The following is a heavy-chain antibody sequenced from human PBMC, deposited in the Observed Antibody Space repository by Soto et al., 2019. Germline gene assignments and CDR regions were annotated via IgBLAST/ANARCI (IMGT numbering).Heavy chain of an antibody. Sequence: QVQLVQSGAEVKKPGASVTVSCKTSGYPLTDFYIHWVRQAPGQGLEWMAWINPHTGDTNTALKFQCRVTMTRDTSINTAFMELTRLSSDDTVVYYCAREGGAAPGARREWYLDLWGRGTLVSVSS. V-gene: IGHV1-2*02. CDR2: INPHTGDT. CDR3: AREGGAAPGARREWYLDL. CDR1: GYPLTDFY. D-gene: IGHD6-25*01. J-gene: IGHJ2*01.